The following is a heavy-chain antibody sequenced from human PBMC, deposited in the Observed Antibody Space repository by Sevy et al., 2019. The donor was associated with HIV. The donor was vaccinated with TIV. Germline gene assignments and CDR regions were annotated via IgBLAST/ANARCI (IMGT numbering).Heavy chain of an antibody. CDR1: GFTFSYYY. CDR3: ARGQYYAGGQHDY. J-gene: IGHJ4*02. CDR2: ISSASSYI. D-gene: IGHD3-16*01. V-gene: IGHV3-21*01. Sequence: GGSLRLSCAASGFTFSYYYMNWVRQAPGKGLEWVSSISSASSYILYADSVKGRFTISRDNAKNSVYLQMNSLRAEDTAVYYCARGQYYAGGQHDYWGQGTLVTVSS.